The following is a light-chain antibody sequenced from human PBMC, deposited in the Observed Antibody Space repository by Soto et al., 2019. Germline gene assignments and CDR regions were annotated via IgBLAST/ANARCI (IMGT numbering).Light chain of an antibody. CDR1: QSVSSSY. Sequence: EIVLTQSPGTLSLSPGERATLSCRASQSVSSSYLAWYQQKPGQAPRLLIYGASSRATGIPDRFSGSGSGTDFTLTISRREPEEFSVYYCQQYGSSPPVTFGQGTKVEIK. CDR2: GAS. J-gene: IGKJ1*01. V-gene: IGKV3-20*01. CDR3: QQYGSSPPVT.